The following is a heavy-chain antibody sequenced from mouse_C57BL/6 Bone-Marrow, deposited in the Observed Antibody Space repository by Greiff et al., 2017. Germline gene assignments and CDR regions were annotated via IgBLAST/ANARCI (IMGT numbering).Heavy chain of an antibody. Sequence: VQLQQSGAELVRPGASVKLSCTASGFNIKDDYMHWVKQRPEQGLEWIGWIDPENGDTEYASKFQGKATITADTSSNTAYLQLSSLTSEDTAVYYCTTARGGYYVDYWGQGTTLTVSS. V-gene: IGHV14-4*01. CDR3: TTARGGYYVDY. CDR1: GFNIKDDY. CDR2: IDPENGDT. J-gene: IGHJ2*01. D-gene: IGHD3-3*01.